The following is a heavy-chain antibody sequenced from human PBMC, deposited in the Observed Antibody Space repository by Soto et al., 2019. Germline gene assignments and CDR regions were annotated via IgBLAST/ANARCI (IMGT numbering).Heavy chain of an antibody. Sequence: SETLSLTCTVSGGSISSSSYYWGWIRQPPGKGLEWIGSIYYSGSTYYNPSLKSRVTISVDTSKNQFSLKLSSVTAADTAVYYCARHGDYDISTGYRAPFWFDWYFDLWGRGTLVT. CDR2: IYYSGST. J-gene: IGHJ2*01. V-gene: IGHV4-39*01. CDR3: ARHGDYDISTGYRAPFWFDWYFDL. D-gene: IGHD3-9*01. CDR1: GGSISSSSYY.